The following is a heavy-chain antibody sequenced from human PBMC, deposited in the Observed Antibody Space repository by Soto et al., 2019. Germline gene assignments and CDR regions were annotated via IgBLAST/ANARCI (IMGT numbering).Heavy chain of an antibody. V-gene: IGHV4-59*01. J-gene: IGHJ5*02. CDR3: ARGSSESPRRWFDP. Sequence: SETLSLTCIFSGGSLSSYYWSWIPQPPGKGLEWIGYIYYSGSTKYNPSLKSRVTISVDTSKNQFSLKLNSVSAANTAVYYCARGSSESPRRWFDPWGQGTLVTVSS. D-gene: IGHD2-2*01. CDR1: GGSLSSYY. CDR2: IYYSGST.